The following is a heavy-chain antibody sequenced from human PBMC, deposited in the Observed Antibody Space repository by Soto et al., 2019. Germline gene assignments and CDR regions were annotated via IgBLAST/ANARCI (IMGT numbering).Heavy chain of an antibody. CDR2: IYYSGST. D-gene: IGHD3-22*01. CDR1: GGSISSGDYY. V-gene: IGHV4-30-4*01. Sequence: SETLSLTCTVSGGSISSGDYYWSWIRQPPGKGLEWIGYIYYSGSTYYNPSLKSRVTISVDTSKNQFSLKLSSVTAADTAVYYCARGSYYYDSSGYYHYCGQVTLVTVSS. CDR3: ARGSYYYDSSGYYHY. J-gene: IGHJ4*02.